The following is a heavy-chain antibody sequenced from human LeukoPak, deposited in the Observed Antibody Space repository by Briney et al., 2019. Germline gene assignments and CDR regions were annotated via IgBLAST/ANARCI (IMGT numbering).Heavy chain of an antibody. CDR3: ARAQEDSSGYYHYYYYMDV. CDR2: IYYSGST. J-gene: IGHJ6*03. CDR1: GGSISSYY. V-gene: IGHV4-59*01. D-gene: IGHD3-22*01. Sequence: PSETLSLTCTVSGGSISSYYWSWIRQPPGKGLEWIGYIYYSGSTNYNPSLKSRVTISVGTSKNQFSLKLSSVTAADTAVYYCARAQEDSSGYYHYYYYMDVWGKGTTVTVSS.